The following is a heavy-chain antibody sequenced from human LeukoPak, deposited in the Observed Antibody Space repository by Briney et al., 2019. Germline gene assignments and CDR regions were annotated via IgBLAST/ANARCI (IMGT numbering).Heavy chain of an antibody. CDR1: GGSISSYY. CDR3: ARTYCSGGTCYGLDY. CDR2: IYYSGST. J-gene: IGHJ4*02. Sequence: KPSETLSLTCTVSGGSISSYYWSWIRQPPGKGLEWVGYIYYSGSTNYNPSLKRRVTISVDPSKNQFSLRLSSVTAADTAVYYCARTYCSGGTCYGLDYWGQGTLVTVSS. V-gene: IGHV4-59*08. D-gene: IGHD2-15*01.